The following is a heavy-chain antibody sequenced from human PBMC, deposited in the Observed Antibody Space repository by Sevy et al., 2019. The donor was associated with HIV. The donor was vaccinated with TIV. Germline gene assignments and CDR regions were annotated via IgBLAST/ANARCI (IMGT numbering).Heavy chain of an antibody. CDR1: GFTFSKYS. CDR3: AREGCSKPHDY. V-gene: IGHV3-23*01. D-gene: IGHD2-2*01. CDR2: LSFACGRI. J-gene: IGHJ4*02. Sequence: GGSLRLSCVASGFTFSKYSMSWVRQTPGQGLKWVSTLSFACGRINYADSVKGRFTMSRDDSRNTFYLQMDSLRAEDTAIYYCAREGCSKPHDYWGQGTLVTVSS.